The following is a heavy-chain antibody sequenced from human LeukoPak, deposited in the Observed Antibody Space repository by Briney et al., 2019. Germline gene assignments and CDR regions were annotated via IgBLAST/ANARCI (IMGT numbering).Heavy chain of an antibody. CDR2: IKQDGSEK. V-gene: IGHV3-7*03. CDR3: ARGGFSHYGSGSYYPEFDY. D-gene: IGHD3-10*01. CDR1: GFTFSSYW. Sequence: PGGSLRLSCAASGFTFSSYWMSWVRQAPGKGLEWVANIKQDGSEKYYVDSVKGRFTISRDNAKNSLYLQMNSLRAEDTALYHCARGGFSHYGSGSYYPEFDYWGQGTLVTVSS. J-gene: IGHJ4*02.